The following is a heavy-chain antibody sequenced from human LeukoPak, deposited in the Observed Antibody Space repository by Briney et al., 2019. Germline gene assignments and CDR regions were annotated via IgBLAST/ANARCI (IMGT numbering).Heavy chain of an antibody. CDR2: IIPIFGTA. J-gene: IGHJ4*02. CDR1: GGTFSSYA. Sequence: SVKVSCKASGGTFSSYAISWVRQAPGQGLEWMGRIIPIFGTANYAQKFQGRVTITTDESTSTAYMELSSLRSEDTAVYYCARDSRGYYYDSSGHFDYWGQGTLVTVSS. V-gene: IGHV1-69*05. D-gene: IGHD3-22*01. CDR3: ARDSRGYYYDSSGHFDY.